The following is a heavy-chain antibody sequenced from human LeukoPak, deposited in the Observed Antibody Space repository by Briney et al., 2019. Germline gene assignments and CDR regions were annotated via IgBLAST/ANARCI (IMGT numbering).Heavy chain of an antibody. Sequence: GRSLRLSCAASGFTFDDYAMHWVRQAPGKGLEWVSGISWNSGSIGYADSVKGRFTISRDNAKNSLYLQMNSLRAEDTALYYCAKALGGYYYDSSGSFDYWGQGTLVTVSS. CDR2: ISWNSGSI. CDR3: AKALGGYYYDSSGSFDY. J-gene: IGHJ4*02. D-gene: IGHD3-22*01. CDR1: GFTFDDYA. V-gene: IGHV3-9*01.